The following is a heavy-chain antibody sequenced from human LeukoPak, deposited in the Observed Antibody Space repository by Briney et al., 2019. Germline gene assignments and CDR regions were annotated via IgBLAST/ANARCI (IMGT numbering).Heavy chain of an antibody. CDR3: ARDRVVAADGGHFDY. D-gene: IGHD2-15*01. CDR2: ISSSSSYI. Sequence: GGPLRLSCAASGFPFSSYSMNWFRQAPGKGLEWVSSISSSSSYIYYADSVKGRFTISRDNAKNSLYLQMNSLRAEDTAVYYCARDRVVAADGGHFDYWGQGTLVTVSS. V-gene: IGHV3-21*01. J-gene: IGHJ4*02. CDR1: GFPFSSYS.